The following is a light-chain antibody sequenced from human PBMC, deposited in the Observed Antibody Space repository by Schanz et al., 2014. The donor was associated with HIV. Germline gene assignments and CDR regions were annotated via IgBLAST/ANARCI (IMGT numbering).Light chain of an antibody. CDR2: DVS. V-gene: IGLV2-11*01. CDR1: SSDVGGYNY. Sequence: QSALTQPRSVSGSPGQSVTISCIGTSSDVGGYNYVSWYQQHPGKAPKLMIYDVSKRPSGVPDRFSGSKSGNTASLTISGLQAEDEADYYCCSYTSSSTWVFGGGTKLTVL. J-gene: IGLJ3*02. CDR3: CSYTSSSTWV.